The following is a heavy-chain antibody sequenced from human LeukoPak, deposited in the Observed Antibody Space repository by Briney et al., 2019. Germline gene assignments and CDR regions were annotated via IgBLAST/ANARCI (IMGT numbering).Heavy chain of an antibody. CDR2: IFTAGST. CDR1: GFFVSNYY. CDR3: ARAGYLGTDACDI. Sequence: PGGSLRLSCAVSGFFVSNYYMDWVRQAPGKGLDWVSVIFTAGSTCNADSVKGRFTISRDNFKNTLYLQMNSLRAEDTAVYYCARAGYLGTDACDIWGQGTMVSVSS. V-gene: IGHV3-53*01. D-gene: IGHD1-14*01. J-gene: IGHJ3*02.